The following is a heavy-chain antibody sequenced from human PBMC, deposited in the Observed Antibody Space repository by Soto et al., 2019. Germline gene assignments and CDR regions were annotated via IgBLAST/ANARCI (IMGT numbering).Heavy chain of an antibody. J-gene: IGHJ4*02. D-gene: IGHD3-22*01. CDR3: ASQCLRYDSKGVRDY. CDR2: MSYDGNNK. Sequence: QVHLVESGGGVVQPGRSLRLSCAASGFIFSSYAMHWVRQAPGKGLEWVAVMSYDGNNKYYADSVKGRFTISRDNSKNTLYLEMNSLRAEDTAVYYCASQCLRYDSKGVRDYGGQGTLVTVSS. CDR1: GFIFSSYA. V-gene: IGHV3-30-3*01.